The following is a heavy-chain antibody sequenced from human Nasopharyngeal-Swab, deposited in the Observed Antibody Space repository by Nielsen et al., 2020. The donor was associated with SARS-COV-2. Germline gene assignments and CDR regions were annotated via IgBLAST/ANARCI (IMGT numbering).Heavy chain of an antibody. CDR3: AHRAPSTWEGDWFDT. J-gene: IGHJ5*02. CDR2: IYWDDDM. Sequence: SGPTLVKPTQTLTLTCTFSGFSLSTSGVGVGWIRQPPGKALKWLALIYWDDDMRYSPSLATRLTITKDTSKNQVVLTMTNVDPIDTGTYYCAHRAPSTWEGDWFDTWGQGTLVTVSS. V-gene: IGHV2-5*02. CDR1: GFSLSTSGVG. D-gene: IGHD1-26*01.